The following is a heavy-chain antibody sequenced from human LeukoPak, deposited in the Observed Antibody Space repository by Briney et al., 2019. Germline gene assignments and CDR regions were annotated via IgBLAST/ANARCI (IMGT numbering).Heavy chain of an antibody. J-gene: IGHJ4*02. CDR1: GGSMNSYY. D-gene: IGHD3-9*01. V-gene: IGHV4-59*08. CDR2: IYYSGST. CDR3: ARHVWLQPFDY. Sequence: PSETLSLTCSVSGGSMNSYYWSWIRQSPGKGLEWIGYIYYSGSTNYNPSLKSRVTISVDTSKNQFPLKLSSVTAADTAVYYCARHVWLQPFDYWGQGTLVTVSS.